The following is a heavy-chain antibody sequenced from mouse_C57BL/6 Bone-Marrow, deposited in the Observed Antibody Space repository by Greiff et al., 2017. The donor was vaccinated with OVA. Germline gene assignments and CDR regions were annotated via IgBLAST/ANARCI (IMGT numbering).Heavy chain of an antibody. CDR2: IYPRSGNT. D-gene: IGHD1-1*01. CDR3: ARMDYYYGSSAY. V-gene: IGHV1-81*01. Sequence: QVQLQQSGAELARPGASVKLSCKASGYTFTSYGISWVKQRTGQGLEWIGEIYPRSGNTYYNEKFKGKATLTADKSSSTAYMELRSLTSEDSAVYFCARMDYYYGSSAYWGQGTLVTVSA. CDR1: GYTFTSYG. J-gene: IGHJ3*01.